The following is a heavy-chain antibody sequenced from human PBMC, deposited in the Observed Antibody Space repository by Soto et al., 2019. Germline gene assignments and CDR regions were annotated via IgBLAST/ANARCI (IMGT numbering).Heavy chain of an antibody. Sequence: PSETLSLTCAVSGGSISSGGYSWSWIRQPPGKGLEWIGYMYHSGSTYYNPSLKSRVTISIDRSKNQFSLKLSSVTAADTAVYYCARDRRAYGMDVWGQGTTVTVSS. V-gene: IGHV4-30-2*01. CDR1: GGSISSGGYS. CDR3: ARDRRAYGMDV. CDR2: MYHSGST. J-gene: IGHJ6*02.